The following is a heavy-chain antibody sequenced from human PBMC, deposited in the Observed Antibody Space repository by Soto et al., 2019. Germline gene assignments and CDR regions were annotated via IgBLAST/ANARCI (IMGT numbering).Heavy chain of an antibody. CDR2: INAGNGNT. Sequence: ASVKVSCKASGYTFTSYAMHWVRQAPGQRLEWMGWINAGNGNTKYSQKFQGRVTITRDTSASTAYMELSSLRSEDTAVYYCARCPLFSWQWPVPHAFDIWGQGTMVTVSS. D-gene: IGHD6-19*01. V-gene: IGHV1-3*01. CDR3: ARCPLFSWQWPVPHAFDI. CDR1: GYTFTSYA. J-gene: IGHJ3*02.